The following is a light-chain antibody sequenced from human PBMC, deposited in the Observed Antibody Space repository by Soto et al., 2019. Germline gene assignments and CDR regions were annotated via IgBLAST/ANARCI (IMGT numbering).Light chain of an antibody. Sequence: DIQMTQSPSTLSASVGDRVTITCRASQSISSWLAWYQQKPGKAPKLLIYEASSSESGVPSRFSGSGSGTEFTLTTSSLQPDYLATYYCQQYNSYPLTFVGGTKVEIK. V-gene: IGKV1-5*03. CDR3: QQYNSYPLT. J-gene: IGKJ4*01. CDR1: QSISSW. CDR2: EAS.